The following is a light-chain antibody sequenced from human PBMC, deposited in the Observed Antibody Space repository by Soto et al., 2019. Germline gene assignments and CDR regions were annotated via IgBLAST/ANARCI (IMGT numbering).Light chain of an antibody. Sequence: DIQMTQSPSTLSASVGDRVIITCRVSQSISKWLAWYQQKPGKAPKLLIYDVSSLESGVPSRFSGGGSGTEFTLTINSLQPDDLATYYCHQYDSLFTFGPGTKVDIK. CDR3: HQYDSLFT. V-gene: IGKV1-5*01. CDR2: DVS. J-gene: IGKJ3*01. CDR1: QSISKW.